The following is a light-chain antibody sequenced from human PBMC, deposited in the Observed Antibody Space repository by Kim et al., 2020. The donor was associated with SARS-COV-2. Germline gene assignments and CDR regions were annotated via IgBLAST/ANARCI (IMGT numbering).Light chain of an antibody. Sequence: SYELTQPPSVSVSPGQTASITCSGDKLGDKYACWYQQKPGQSHVLVIYQNNDRPSGIPERFSGSNSGNTATLTISGTQAMDEADYYCQAWDSGTAVFGGGTQLTVL. J-gene: IGLJ2*01. CDR3: QAWDSGTAV. CDR1: KLGDKY. CDR2: QNN. V-gene: IGLV3-1*01.